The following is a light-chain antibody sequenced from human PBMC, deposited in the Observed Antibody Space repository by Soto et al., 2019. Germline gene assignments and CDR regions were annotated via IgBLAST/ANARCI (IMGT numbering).Light chain of an antibody. CDR2: AAS. CDR3: QESYSTPSVT. V-gene: IGKV1-39*01. CDR1: QSISNH. J-gene: IGKJ3*01. Sequence: IQMTQSPSSLSASVEDRVIITCRASQSISNHLNWYQQKPGKAPKLLIYAASSLQSGVPSRFSGSGSGTDFTLTISSLQPEDFATYYCQESYSTPSVTFGPGTKVDI.